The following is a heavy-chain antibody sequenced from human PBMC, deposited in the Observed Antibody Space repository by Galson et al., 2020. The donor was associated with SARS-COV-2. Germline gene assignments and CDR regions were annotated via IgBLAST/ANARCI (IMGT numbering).Heavy chain of an antibody. J-gene: IGHJ4*02. CDR2: ISYDGSNK. Sequence: GGSLRLSCAASGFTFSSYGMHWVRQAPGKGLEWVAVISYDGSNKYYADSVKGRFTISRDNSKNTLYLQMNSLRAEDTAVYYCAKAFYAMVTDYYFDYWGQGTLVTVSS. V-gene: IGHV3-30*18. D-gene: IGHD5-18*01. CDR3: AKAFYAMVTDYYFDY. CDR1: GFTFSSYG.